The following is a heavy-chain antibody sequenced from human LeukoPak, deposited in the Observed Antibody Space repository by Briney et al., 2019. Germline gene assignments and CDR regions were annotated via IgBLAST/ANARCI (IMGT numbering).Heavy chain of an antibody. V-gene: IGHV6-1*01. CDR2: TYYTSKWIT. D-gene: IGHD6-13*01. CDR3: ARGYWAYGMDV. CDR1: GDSVSSTTTA. J-gene: IGHJ6*02. Sequence: SQTLSLTCAISGDSVSSTTTAWHWIRQSPSRGLEWLGRTYYTSKWITDYAVFVKGRITVNPNTSNNQFSLQLNSVTPEDTAVYYCARGYWAYGMDVWGPGTTVTVSS.